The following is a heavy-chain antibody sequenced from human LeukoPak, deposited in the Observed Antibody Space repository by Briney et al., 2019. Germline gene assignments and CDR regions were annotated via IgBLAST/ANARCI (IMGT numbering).Heavy chain of an antibody. J-gene: IGHJ6*03. V-gene: IGHV4-38-2*02. D-gene: IGHD3-10*01. CDR2: IYHSGST. CDR3: ARRRGSGSYYNTYYYYYMDV. CDR1: GYSISSGYY. Sequence: SETLSLTCTVSGYSISSGYYWGWIRQPPGKGLEWIGSIYHSGSTYYNPSLKSRVTISVDTSKNQFSLKLSSVTAADTAVYYCARRRGSGSYYNTYYYYYMDVWGKGTTVTISS.